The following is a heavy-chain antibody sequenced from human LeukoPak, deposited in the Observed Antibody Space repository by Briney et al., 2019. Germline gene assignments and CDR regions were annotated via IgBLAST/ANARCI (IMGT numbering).Heavy chain of an antibody. Sequence: GGSLRLCCAASGFTFSSYAMSWVRQTPGKGLEWVSGISGSGSSTYYADSVKGRFTISRDKSKNTLYLQMNSLRAEDTAIYYCAKDGSSNWYGWFDPWGQGTLVTVSS. CDR1: GFTFSSYA. CDR3: AKDGSSNWYGWFDP. J-gene: IGHJ5*02. CDR2: ISGSGSST. D-gene: IGHD6-13*01. V-gene: IGHV3-23*01.